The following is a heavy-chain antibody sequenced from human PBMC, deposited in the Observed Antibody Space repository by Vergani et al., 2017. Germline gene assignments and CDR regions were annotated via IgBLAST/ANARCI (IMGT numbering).Heavy chain of an antibody. CDR2: ISGSGGST. V-gene: IGHV3-23*01. J-gene: IGHJ4*02. D-gene: IGHD3-16*01. CDR3: ASTRGGRAGLDY. Sequence: EVQLLESGGGLVQPGGSLRLSCAASGFTFSSYAMSWVRQAPGKGLEWVSAISGSGGSTYYADSVKGRFTISRDNSKNTLYLQMNSLRDEDTAVYYCASTRGGRAGLDYWGQGTLVTVSS. CDR1: GFTFSSYA.